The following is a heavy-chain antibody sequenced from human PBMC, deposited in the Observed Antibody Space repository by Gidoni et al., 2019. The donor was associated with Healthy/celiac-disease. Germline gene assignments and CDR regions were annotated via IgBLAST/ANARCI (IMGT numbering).Heavy chain of an antibody. CDR3: ATAPPYGSSPTYRYFDL. CDR1: GDTLTELS. Sequence: QVQLGQSGAEVKKPGASVKVSCKVSGDTLTELSMHWVRQAPGKGLEWMGGFDPEDGETIYAQKFQGRVTMPEDTSTDTAYMELSSLRSEDTAVYYCATAPPYGSSPTYRYFDLWGRGTLVTVSS. CDR2: FDPEDGET. J-gene: IGHJ2*01. D-gene: IGHD6-13*01. V-gene: IGHV1-24*01.